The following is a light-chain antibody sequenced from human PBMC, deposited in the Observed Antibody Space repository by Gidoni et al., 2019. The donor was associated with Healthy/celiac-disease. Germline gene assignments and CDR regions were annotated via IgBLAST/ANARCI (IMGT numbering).Light chain of an antibody. J-gene: IGKJ1*01. CDR1: QSGSNN. Sequence: VMTQSPATLSVSPGGRATLSCRASQSGSNNLAWYQQKPGQPPRLLIYGASTSATGIPARFSGSGSGTEFTLTISSLPSEDFAVYYRQQYNNWPPTFGQGTKVEIK. CDR3: QQYNNWPPT. CDR2: GAS. V-gene: IGKV3-15*01.